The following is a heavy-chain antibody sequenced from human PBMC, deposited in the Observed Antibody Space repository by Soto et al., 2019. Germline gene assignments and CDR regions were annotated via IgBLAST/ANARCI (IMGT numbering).Heavy chain of an antibody. CDR1: GYTFTSYA. CDR3: ARAERYCSSTSCYELDY. CDR2: INAGNGNT. Sequence: ASVKISCKASGYTFTSYAMHWVRQAPGQRLEWMGWINAGNGNTKYSQKFQGRVTITRDTSASTAYMELSSLRSEDTAVYYCARAERYCSSTSCYELDYWGQGTLVTVSS. V-gene: IGHV1-3*01. J-gene: IGHJ4*02. D-gene: IGHD2-2*01.